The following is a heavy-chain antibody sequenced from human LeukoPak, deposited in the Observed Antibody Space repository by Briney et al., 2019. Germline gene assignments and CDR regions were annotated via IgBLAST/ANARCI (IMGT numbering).Heavy chain of an antibody. J-gene: IGHJ4*02. D-gene: IGHD6-13*01. CDR1: EGSLSGYF. CDR3: ARHLGGSSPR. V-gene: IGHV4-34*01. CDR2: ISIAGEI. Sequence: SETLSLTCAVYEGSLSGYFWSWIRQPPGKGLEWIGEISIAGEINYNPSLRSRATISMDTTKNQFSLRLTSVIAADTAVYYCARHLGGSSPRWGQGTLVTVSS.